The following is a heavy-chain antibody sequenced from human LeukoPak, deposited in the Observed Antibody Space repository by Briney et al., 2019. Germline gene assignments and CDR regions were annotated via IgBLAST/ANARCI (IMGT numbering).Heavy chain of an antibody. J-gene: IGHJ5*02. Sequence: SGGSLRLSCAASGFTSSGSAVHWVRQSSGKGLEWVGHIDKKDNLYATAYAESVKGRFTISRDDSKDTAFLHMDSLKTEDTALYYCTRDRGTYNWFDPWGQGTLVTVSS. V-gene: IGHV3-73*01. CDR3: TRDRGTYNWFDP. D-gene: IGHD2-15*01. CDR1: GFTSSGSA. CDR2: IDKKDNLYAT.